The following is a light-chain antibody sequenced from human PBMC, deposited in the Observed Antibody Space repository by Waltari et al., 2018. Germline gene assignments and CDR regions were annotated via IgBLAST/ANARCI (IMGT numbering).Light chain of an antibody. J-gene: IGLJ2*01. Sequence: QSALTPPPSASGSPGQSVTISCTGTSSDVGGFDFVPWYQQHPGKVPRLMIYEVSKRPSGVPDRFSGSKSGNTASLTVSGLQVEDEADYYCSSFAGSSQMLFGGGTKLTVL. CDR2: EVS. CDR1: SSDVGGFDF. V-gene: IGLV2-8*01. CDR3: SSFAGSSQML.